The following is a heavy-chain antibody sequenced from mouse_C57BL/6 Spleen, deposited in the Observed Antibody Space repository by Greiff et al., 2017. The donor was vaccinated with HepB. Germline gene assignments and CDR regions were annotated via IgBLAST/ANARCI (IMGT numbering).Heavy chain of an antibody. CDR2: INPGSGGT. CDR3: AREKGLYFDY. Sequence: VQLQQSGAELVRPGTSVKVSCKASGYAFTNYLIEWVKQRPGQGLEWIGVINPGSGGTNYNEKFKGKATLTADKSSSTAYMQLSSLTSEDSAVYFCAREKGLYFDYWGQGTTLTVSS. V-gene: IGHV1-54*01. CDR1: GYAFTNYL. J-gene: IGHJ2*01.